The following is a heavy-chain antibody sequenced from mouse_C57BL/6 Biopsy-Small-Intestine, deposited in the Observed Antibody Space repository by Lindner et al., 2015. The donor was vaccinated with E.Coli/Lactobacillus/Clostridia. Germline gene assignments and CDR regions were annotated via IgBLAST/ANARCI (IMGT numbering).Heavy chain of an antibody. CDR1: GFNIKGIL. J-gene: IGHJ3*01. D-gene: IGHD1-1*01. CDR2: IGPADGET. CDR3: ARGSVVRAWFAY. Sequence: VQLQESGAELVRPGASVKLSCTASGFNIKGILLHWVKQRPEQGLEWIGWIGPADGETKYAPRFQDKATVTTDTASNTAHLQLSSLTSEDTAIYYCARGSVVRAWFAYWGQGTLVTVSA. V-gene: IGHV14-3*01.